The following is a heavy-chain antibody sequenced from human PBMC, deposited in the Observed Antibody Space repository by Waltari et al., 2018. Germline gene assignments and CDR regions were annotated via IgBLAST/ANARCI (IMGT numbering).Heavy chain of an antibody. D-gene: IGHD2-15*01. V-gene: IGHV1-8*01. CDR1: GYTFTSYD. CDR2: MNPNSGNT. J-gene: IGHJ4*02. Sequence: QVQLVQSGAEVKKPGASVKVSCKASGYTFTSYDINWVRQATGQGLEWMGWMNPNSGNTGYAQKFQGRVTRTRNTSISTAYMELSSLRSEDTAVYYCARGWGTGDIVVVVAPKDWGQGTLVTVSS. CDR3: ARGWGTGDIVVVVAPKD.